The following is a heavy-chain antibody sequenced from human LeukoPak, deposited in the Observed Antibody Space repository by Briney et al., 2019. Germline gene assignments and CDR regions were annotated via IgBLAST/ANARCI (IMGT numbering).Heavy chain of an antibody. V-gene: IGHV4-39*07. CDR2: INHSGST. D-gene: IGHD1-26*01. CDR3: ASALEKPDGI. CDR1: GGSISSSSYY. J-gene: IGHJ2*01. Sequence: SSETLSLTCTVSGGSISSSSYYWSWIRQPPGKGLEWIGEINHSGSTNYNPSLKSRVTISVDTSKNQFSLKLSSVTAADTAVYYCASALEKPDGIWGRGTLVTVSS.